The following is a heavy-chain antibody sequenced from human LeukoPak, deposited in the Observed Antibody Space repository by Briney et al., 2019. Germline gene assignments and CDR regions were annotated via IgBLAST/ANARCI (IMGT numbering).Heavy chain of an antibody. J-gene: IGHJ6*02. CDR2: IYYSGST. CDR1: GGSISSYY. D-gene: IGHD3-10*01. Sequence: SETLSLTCTVSGGSISSYYWSWIRQPPGKGLEWIGYIYYSGSTNYNPSLKSRVIISVDTSKIQFSLKLSSVTAADTAVYYCARVRWFGELPNYYYGMDVWGQGTTVTVSS. V-gene: IGHV4-59*01. CDR3: ARVRWFGELPNYYYGMDV.